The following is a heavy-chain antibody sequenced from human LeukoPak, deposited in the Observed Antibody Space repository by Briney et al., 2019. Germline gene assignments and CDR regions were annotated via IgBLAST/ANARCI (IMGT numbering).Heavy chain of an antibody. Sequence: GGSLRLSCAASGFTFSSYGMHWVRQAPGKGLEWVAVIWYDGSNKYYADSVKGRFTISRDNSKNTLYLQMNSLRAEDTAVYYCARDGYCSSTSCFDYWGQRTLVTVSS. V-gene: IGHV3-33*01. D-gene: IGHD2-2*03. CDR2: IWYDGSNK. J-gene: IGHJ4*02. CDR1: GFTFSSYG. CDR3: ARDGYCSSTSCFDY.